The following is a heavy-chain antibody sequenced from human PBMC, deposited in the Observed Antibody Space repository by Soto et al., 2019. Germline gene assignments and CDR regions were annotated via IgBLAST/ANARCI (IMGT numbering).Heavy chain of an antibody. CDR1: GGTFSSYA. V-gene: IGHV1-69*13. CDR2: IIPIFGTA. D-gene: IGHD5-18*01. J-gene: IGHJ4*02. CDR3: ARDERGGYSYGYYVY. Sequence: SVKVSCKASGGTFSSYAISWVRQAPGQGLEWMGGIIPIFGTANYAQKFQGRVTITADESTSTAYMELSSLRSEDTAVYYCARDERGGYSYGYYVYWGQGTLVTVSS.